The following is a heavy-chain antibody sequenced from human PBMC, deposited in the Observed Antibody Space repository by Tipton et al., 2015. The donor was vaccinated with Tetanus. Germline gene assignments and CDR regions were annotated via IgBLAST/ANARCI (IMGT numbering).Heavy chain of an antibody. J-gene: IGHJ4*02. D-gene: IGHD6-19*01. CDR3: ARPVKQWLVPVDS. CDR2: IYYSGST. Sequence: TLSLTCTVSGDSLSNGGYYWSWIRQPPGKGLESIGYIYYSGSTYYNPSLKSRVTISVDTSKNQFSLRLSSVTAADTAVYYCARPVKQWLVPVDSWGQGTLVTVSS. V-gene: IGHV4-30-4*01. CDR1: GDSLSNGGYY.